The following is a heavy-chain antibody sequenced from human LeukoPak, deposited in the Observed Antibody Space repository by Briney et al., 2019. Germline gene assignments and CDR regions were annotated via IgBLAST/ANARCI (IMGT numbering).Heavy chain of an antibody. CDR1: GFTFSSYA. J-gene: IGHJ4*02. CDR3: AKVLRYFDWLPLDY. V-gene: IGHV3-23*01. CDR2: ISGSGGRT. Sequence: GGSLRLSCAASGFTFSSYAMSWVRQAPGKGLEWVSDISGSGGRTYYADSVEGRFTISRDNSKNTQYLQMNRLRAEDTAVYYCAKVLRYFDWLPLDYWGQGTLVTVSS. D-gene: IGHD3-9*01.